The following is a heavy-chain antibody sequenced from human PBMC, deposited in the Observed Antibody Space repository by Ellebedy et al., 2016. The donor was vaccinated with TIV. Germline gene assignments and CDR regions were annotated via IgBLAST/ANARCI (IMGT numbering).Heavy chain of an antibody. J-gene: IGHJ4*02. Sequence: MPSETLSLTCSVSGGSIVNTSYYWGWIRQPPGKGLEWIGSVFFSGRTYYNPSLKSRLTISVDTSKNQFSLKMRSVTAADTAVYYCARTTSGWYNFEWWGQGTLVTVSS. CDR1: GGSIVNTSYY. CDR2: VFFSGRT. CDR3: ARTTSGWYNFEW. D-gene: IGHD6-19*01. V-gene: IGHV4-39*01.